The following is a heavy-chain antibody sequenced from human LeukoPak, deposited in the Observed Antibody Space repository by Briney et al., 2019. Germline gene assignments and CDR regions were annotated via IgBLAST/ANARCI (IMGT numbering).Heavy chain of an antibody. CDR1: GFTFSRYA. V-gene: IGHV3-30-3*01. CDR2: ISYDGINK. Sequence: PGGSLRLSCAASGFTFSRYAIHWVRQAPGKGPEWVAVISYDGINKYYADSVKGRFTLSRDNSKNTLSLQMNSLRTEDTAVYYCAREERFLQWPYYNGMDVWGQGTTVTVSS. CDR3: AREERFLQWPYYNGMDV. J-gene: IGHJ6*02. D-gene: IGHD3-3*01.